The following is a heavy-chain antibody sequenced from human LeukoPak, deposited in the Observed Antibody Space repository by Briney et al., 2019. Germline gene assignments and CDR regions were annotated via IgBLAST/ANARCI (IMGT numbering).Heavy chain of an antibody. D-gene: IGHD5-18*01. Sequence: PGGSLRLSCAASGFTFSSYGMHWVCQAPGKGLEWVAFIRYDGSNKYYADSVKGRFTISRDNSKNTLYLQMNSLIAEDTAVYYCAKERDTAMVTIDYWGQGTLVTVSS. J-gene: IGHJ4*02. CDR2: IRYDGSNK. CDR1: GFTFSSYG. CDR3: AKERDTAMVTIDY. V-gene: IGHV3-30*02.